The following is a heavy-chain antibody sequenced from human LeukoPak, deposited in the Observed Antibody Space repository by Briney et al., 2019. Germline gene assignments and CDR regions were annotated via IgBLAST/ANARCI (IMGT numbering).Heavy chain of an antibody. D-gene: IGHD3/OR15-3a*01. CDR1: GFTFSTYA. J-gene: IGHJ4*02. CDR3: AKAGRTGTYYFDY. V-gene: IGHV3-23*01. CDR2: LSGSGIST. Sequence: GGSLRLSCAASGFTFSTYAMGWVRQAPGKGLEWVSALSGSGISTYYADSVKGRSTISRDNSKNTLYLQMNTLRAEDTAVYYCAKAGRTGTYYFDYWGQGTLVTVSS.